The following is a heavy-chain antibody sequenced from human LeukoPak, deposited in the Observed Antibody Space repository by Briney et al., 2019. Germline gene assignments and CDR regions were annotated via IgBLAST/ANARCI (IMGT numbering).Heavy chain of an antibody. D-gene: IGHD6-13*01. CDR1: GGSISSYY. CDR2: IYYSGTT. Sequence: SETLSLTCTVSGGSISSYYWSWIRQPPGKGLEWIGYIYYSGTTNYNPSLKSRVTISVDTSRNQFSLKLSSVTAADTAVYYCARGVYIAAAQSAYWGQEPLVTVPS. CDR3: ARGVYIAAAQSAY. J-gene: IGHJ4*02. V-gene: IGHV4-59*01.